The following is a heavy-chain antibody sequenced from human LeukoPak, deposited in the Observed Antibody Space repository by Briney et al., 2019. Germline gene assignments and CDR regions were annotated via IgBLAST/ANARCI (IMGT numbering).Heavy chain of an antibody. J-gene: IGHJ6*02. CDR1: GLTVSSNY. CDR2: IYSGGDT. V-gene: IGHV3-66*01. Sequence: TGGSLRLSCAASGLTVSSNYMRWVRQAPGKGLEWVSVIYSGGDTYYAGSVRGRFTISRDNSKNTVYLRMDSLRVEDTAVYYCARDLEVVTMGSYFYYGMDVWGQATTVTVSS. D-gene: IGHD3-3*01. CDR3: ARDLEVVTMGSYFYYGMDV.